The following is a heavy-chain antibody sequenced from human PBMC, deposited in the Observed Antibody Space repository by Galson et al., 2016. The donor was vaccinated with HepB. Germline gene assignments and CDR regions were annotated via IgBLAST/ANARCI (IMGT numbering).Heavy chain of an antibody. Sequence: SLRLSCAASGFKFDDYGMSWVRQAPGKGLEWVSGINWNGGSTGYVDSVKGRFTISRDNAKNLLYLQMNSLRDEDTAVYYCARDRRHNYAFFDSWGQGTPITVSS. V-gene: IGHV3-20*04. CDR3: ARDRRHNYAFFDS. D-gene: IGHD3-16*01. J-gene: IGHJ4*02. CDR1: GFKFDDYG. CDR2: INWNGGST.